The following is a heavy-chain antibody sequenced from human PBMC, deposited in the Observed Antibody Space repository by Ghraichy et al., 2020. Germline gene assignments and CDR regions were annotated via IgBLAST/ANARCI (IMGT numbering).Heavy chain of an antibody. V-gene: IGHV3-23*01. CDR1: GFSFTTYA. CDR2: ISVSGDRT. J-gene: IGHJ6*02. Sequence: RSLRLSCAASGFSFTTYAVTWVRQAPGKGLEWVAAISVSGDRTDFADSVKGRFTISRDGSKNTVYLQMNSLRVGDTAVYYCATRYTSSPGSYYFGLDVWGQGTTVTVSS. CDR3: ATRYTSSPGSYYFGLDV. D-gene: IGHD3-16*02.